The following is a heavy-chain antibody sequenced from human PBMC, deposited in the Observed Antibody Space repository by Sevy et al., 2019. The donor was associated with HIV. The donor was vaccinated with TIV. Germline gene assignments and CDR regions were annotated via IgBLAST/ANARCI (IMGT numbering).Heavy chain of an antibody. CDR3: ARDTSDLSYSGYYSY. V-gene: IGHV3-33*01. D-gene: IGHD3-22*01. CDR1: GFTFSSYG. CDR2: IWYDGSNK. J-gene: IGHJ4*02. Sequence: QLGGSLRLSCAASGFTFSSYGMHWVRQAPGKGLEWVAVIWYDGSNKYYADSVKGRFTISRDNSKNTLYLQMNSLRAEDTAVYYCARDTSDLSYSGYYSYWGQGTLVTVSS.